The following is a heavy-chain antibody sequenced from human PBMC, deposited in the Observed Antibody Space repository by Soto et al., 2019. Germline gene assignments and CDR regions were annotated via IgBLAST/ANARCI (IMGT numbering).Heavy chain of an antibody. CDR3: AKLGTMGVFDN. J-gene: IGHJ4*02. D-gene: IGHD1-1*01. CDR2: ITFRGDNT. CDR1: GFTFSSYA. V-gene: IGHV3-23*01. Sequence: EVQLLESGGGLVPPGGSLRLSCAASGFTFSSYAMSWVRQAPGEGLEWLAGITFRGDNTYYADSVKGRFTLSRDNSRNRLDLQMNSLQVEDTAIYYCAKLGTMGVFDNWGQGTLLTVSS.